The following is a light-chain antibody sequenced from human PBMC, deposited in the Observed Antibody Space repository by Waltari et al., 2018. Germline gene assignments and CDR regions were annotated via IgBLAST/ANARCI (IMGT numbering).Light chain of an antibody. Sequence: SCRASQSVGRFVAWYQQKPGQAPRLLIYDASSRATGIPDRFSGSGSGTDFSLTISRLEPEDFAVYYCQHYVRLPATFGQGTKVEIK. CDR1: QSVGRF. J-gene: IGKJ1*01. CDR2: DAS. CDR3: QHYVRLPAT. V-gene: IGKV3-20*01.